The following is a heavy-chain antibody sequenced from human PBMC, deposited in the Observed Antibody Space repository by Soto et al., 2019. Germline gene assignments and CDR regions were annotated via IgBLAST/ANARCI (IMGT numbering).Heavy chain of an antibody. CDR3: ARKDMLNGLDY. CDR1: GFTFTSHW. Sequence: EVQLVESGGNLVQPGGSLRLSCAASGFTFTSHWMHWVRQAPGKGLVWVARINTEGSSTSYADAVKGRFIISRDNTKNTLYLQMDGLRAEDTAVYYCARKDMLNGLDYCGQGALVSVSS. D-gene: IGHD3-9*01. V-gene: IGHV3-74*01. J-gene: IGHJ4*02. CDR2: INTEGSST.